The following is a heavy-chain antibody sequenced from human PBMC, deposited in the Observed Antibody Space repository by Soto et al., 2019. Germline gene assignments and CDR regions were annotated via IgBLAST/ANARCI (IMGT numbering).Heavy chain of an antibody. V-gene: IGHV2-70*11. CDR2: IDWDDDK. J-gene: IGHJ6*02. Sequence: SGPTLVNPTQTLTLTCTFSGFSLSTSGMCVSWIRQPPGKALEWLARIDWDDDKYYSTSLKTRLTISKDTSKNQVVLTMTNMDPVYTATYYCAGISPPEYHYYGMDVWGQGTTVTVSS. CDR1: GFSLSTSGMC. CDR3: AGISPPEYHYYGMDV.